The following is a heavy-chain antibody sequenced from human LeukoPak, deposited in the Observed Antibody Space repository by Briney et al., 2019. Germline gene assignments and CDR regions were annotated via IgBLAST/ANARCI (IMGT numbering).Heavy chain of an antibody. D-gene: IGHD2-2*01. V-gene: IGHV4-34*01. J-gene: IGHJ6*02. CDR3: ARCRPIVVVPAAMYGKYYYYYGMDV. Sequence: PSETLSLTCAVYGGSFSGYYWSWIRQPPGKGLEWIGEINHSGSTNYNPSLKSRVTISVDTSKSQFSLKLSSVTAADTAVYYCARCRPIVVVPAAMYGKYYYYYGMDVWGQGTTVTVSS. CDR2: INHSGST. CDR1: GGSFSGYY.